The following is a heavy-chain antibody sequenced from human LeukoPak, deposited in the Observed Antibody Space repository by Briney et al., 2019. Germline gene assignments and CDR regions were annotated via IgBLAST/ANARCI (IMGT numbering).Heavy chain of an antibody. CDR1: GGTFSSYA. CDR2: IIPILGIA. CDR3: ARGGAPPRDAFDI. D-gene: IGHD1-26*01. V-gene: IGHV1-69*04. J-gene: IGHJ3*02. Sequence: GSSVKVSCKASGGTFSSYAISWVRQAPGQGLEWMGRIIPILGIANYAQKFQGRVTITADKSTSTAYMELSSLRSEDTAVYYCARGGAPPRDAFDIWGQGTMVTVSS.